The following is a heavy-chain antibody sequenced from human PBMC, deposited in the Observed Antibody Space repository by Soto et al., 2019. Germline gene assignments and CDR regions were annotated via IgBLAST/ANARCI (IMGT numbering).Heavy chain of an antibody. D-gene: IGHD4-4*01. CDR3: ASRLVTLDYFDY. Sequence: TGGSLRLSCAAAGFTFSSYAMSWVRQAPGKGLEWVSSISASGDTTYYADSVKGRFTISRDNSKSTMYLQMNSLRGEDTAVYHCASRLVTLDYFDYWGQGILVTVSS. V-gene: IGHV3-23*01. CDR2: ISASGDTT. J-gene: IGHJ4*02. CDR1: GFTFSSYA.